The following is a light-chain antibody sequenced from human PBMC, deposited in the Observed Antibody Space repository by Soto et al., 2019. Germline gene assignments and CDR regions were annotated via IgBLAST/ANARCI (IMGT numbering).Light chain of an antibody. CDR1: SSNIGSNT. CDR3: AAWDDSLNGVV. J-gene: IGLJ2*01. V-gene: IGLV1-44*01. CDR2: SNN. Sequence: QSVLTQPPSASGTPGQRVTISCCESSSNIGSNTVNWYQQVPGTAPKLLIYSNNQRPSGVPDRFSGSKSGTSASLAISGLQSQDEADYYCAAWDDSLNGVVFGGGTKVTVL.